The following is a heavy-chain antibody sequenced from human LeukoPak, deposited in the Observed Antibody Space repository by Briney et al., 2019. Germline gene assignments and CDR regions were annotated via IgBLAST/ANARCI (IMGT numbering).Heavy chain of an antibody. CDR1: GLSFSSYW. D-gene: IGHD3-16*01. Sequence: PGGSLRLSCVGSGLSFSSYWMSWFRQAPGKGLEWVANIKQDGSEKYHVDSVKGRFTISRDNAKNSLYLQMSNLRAEDTAVYFCARGGGLDVWGQGATGTVSS. CDR3: ARGGGLDV. J-gene: IGHJ6*02. V-gene: IGHV3-7*03. CDR2: IKQDGSEK.